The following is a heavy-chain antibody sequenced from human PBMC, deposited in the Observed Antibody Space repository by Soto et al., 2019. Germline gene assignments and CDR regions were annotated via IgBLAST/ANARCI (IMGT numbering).Heavy chain of an antibody. J-gene: IGHJ6*02. V-gene: IGHV1-69*13. CDR3: ASARVSSGWPRGGRYCMDF. CDR2: IIPIFGTA. D-gene: IGHD6-19*01. Sequence: SVKVSCKASGGTFSSYAISWVRQAPGQGLEWMGGIIPIFGTANYAQKFQGRVTITADESTSTAYMELSSLRSEDTAVYYCASARVSSGWPRGGRYCMDFWGQGTTVTVSS. CDR1: GGTFSSYA.